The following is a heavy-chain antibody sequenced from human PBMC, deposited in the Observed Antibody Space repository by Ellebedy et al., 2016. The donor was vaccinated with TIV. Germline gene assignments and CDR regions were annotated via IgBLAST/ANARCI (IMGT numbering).Heavy chain of an antibody. V-gene: IGHV2-26*01. CDR1: GFSLSNARMG. CDR3: ARLLMVRGVIAVDY. Sequence: SGPTLVKPTETLTLTCTVSGFSLSNARMGVSWIRQPPGKALEWLAHIFSNDEKSYSTSLKSRLTISKDTSKSQVVLTMTNMDPVDTATYYCARLLMVRGVIAVDYWGQGTLVTVSS. J-gene: IGHJ4*02. CDR2: IFSNDEK. D-gene: IGHD3-10*01.